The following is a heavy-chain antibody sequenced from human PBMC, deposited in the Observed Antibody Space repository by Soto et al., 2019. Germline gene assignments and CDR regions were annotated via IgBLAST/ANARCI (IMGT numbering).Heavy chain of an antibody. CDR3: ATWHEREHAYDV. CDR1: GLTISGKKY. V-gene: IGHV3-53*01. CDR2: LYDVDGS. J-gene: IGHJ3*01. Sequence: DVQLVESGGGLIQPGASLRLSCAAFGLTISGKKYVAWLRQAPGKGLEWVSALYDVDGSFYADSVKGRFTTSSDSSKTTVYLQMNDLRPDDTAVYYCATWHEREHAYDVWGQGTTVTVSS. D-gene: IGHD1-1*01.